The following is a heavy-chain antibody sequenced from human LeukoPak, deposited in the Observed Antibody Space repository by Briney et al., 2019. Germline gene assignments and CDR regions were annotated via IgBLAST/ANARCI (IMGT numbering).Heavy chain of an antibody. V-gene: IGHV5-51*01. Sequence: GESLKISCKGSGYSFTTYWIGWVRQMPGKGLEWMGIIYPGDSDTGYSPSFQGQVTISADKSISTAYLQWSSLKASDTAMYYCAKSEFSSSSPPFDYWGQGTLVTVSP. J-gene: IGHJ4*02. CDR3: AKSEFSSSSPPFDY. CDR1: GYSFTTYW. D-gene: IGHD6-6*01. CDR2: IYPGDSDT.